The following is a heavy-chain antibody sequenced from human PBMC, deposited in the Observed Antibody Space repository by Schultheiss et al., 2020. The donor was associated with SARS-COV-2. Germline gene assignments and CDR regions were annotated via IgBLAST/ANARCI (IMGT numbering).Heavy chain of an antibody. D-gene: IGHD2-2*01. CDR3: ARDRSSTYYGMDV. Sequence: GGSLRLSCAASGFTFSSYWMSWVRQAPGKGLEWVANIKQDGSEKYYVDSVKGRFTISRDNAKNSLYLQMNSLRAEDTAVYYCARDRSSTYYGMDVWGQGTTVTVSS. V-gene: IGHV3-7*01. CDR1: GFTFSSYW. CDR2: IKQDGSEK. J-gene: IGHJ6*02.